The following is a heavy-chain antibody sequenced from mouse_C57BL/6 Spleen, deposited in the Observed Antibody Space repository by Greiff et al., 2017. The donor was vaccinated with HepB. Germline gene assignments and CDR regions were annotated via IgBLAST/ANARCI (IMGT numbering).Heavy chain of an antibody. CDR2: IHPNSGST. D-gene: IGHD2-1*01. Sequence: VQLQQSGAELVKPGASVKLSCKASGYTFTSYWMHWVKQRPGQGLEWIGMIHPNSGSTNYNEKFKSKATLTVDKSSSTAYMQLSSLTSEDSAVYYCARYGNYPSYWYFDVWGTGTTVTVSS. CDR3: ARYGNYPSYWYFDV. V-gene: IGHV1-64*01. J-gene: IGHJ1*03. CDR1: GYTFTSYW.